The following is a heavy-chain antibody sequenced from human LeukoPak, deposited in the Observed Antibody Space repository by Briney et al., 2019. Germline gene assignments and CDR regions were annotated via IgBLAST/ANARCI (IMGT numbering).Heavy chain of an antibody. Sequence: ASVKASCKASGYTFTGYYMHWVRQAPGQGLEWMGWINPNSGGTNYAQKFQGRVTMTRDTSISTAYMELSRLRSDDTAVYYCAREPAGYSSGWYEFVPFDYWGQGTLVTVSS. D-gene: IGHD6-19*01. CDR3: AREPAGYSSGWYEFVPFDY. CDR2: INPNSGGT. J-gene: IGHJ4*02. V-gene: IGHV1-2*02. CDR1: GYTFTGYY.